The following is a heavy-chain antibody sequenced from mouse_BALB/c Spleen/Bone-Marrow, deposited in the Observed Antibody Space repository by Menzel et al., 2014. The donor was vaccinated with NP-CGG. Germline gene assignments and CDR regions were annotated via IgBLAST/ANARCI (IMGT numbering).Heavy chain of an antibody. V-gene: IGHV4-1*02. D-gene: IGHD2-4*01. J-gene: IGHJ3*01. CDR3: ARLGDYGWFAY. Sequence: EVKLMESGGGLVQPGGSLKLSCAALGFDFSRYWMSWVRQAPGKGLEWIGEINPDSSTINYTPSLKDKFIISRDNAKNTLYLQMSKVRSEDTALYYCARLGDYGWFAYWGQGTLVTVSA. CDR1: GFDFSRYW. CDR2: INPDSSTI.